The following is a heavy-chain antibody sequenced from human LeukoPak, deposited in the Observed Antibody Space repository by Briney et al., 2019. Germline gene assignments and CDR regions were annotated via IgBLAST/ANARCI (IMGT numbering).Heavy chain of an antibody. Sequence: HPGGSLRLSRAASGFSLTTYGTHWLRQAPGKGLEWVAVIWYDGSRKFYGDSVKGRFTVSRDTSENTMYLQMNTLRVDDTAVYYCARDGGSGIDYWGQGTLVTVSS. CDR1: GFSLTTYG. D-gene: IGHD3-10*01. CDR2: IWYDGSRK. CDR3: ARDGGSGIDY. V-gene: IGHV3-33*01. J-gene: IGHJ4*02.